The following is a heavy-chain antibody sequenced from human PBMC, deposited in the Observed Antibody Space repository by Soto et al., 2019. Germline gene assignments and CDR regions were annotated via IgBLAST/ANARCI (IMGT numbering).Heavy chain of an antibody. Sequence: SETLSLTCSVSGDSISRIDYYWTWIRQHPEKGLEWIGNIYFRGNTYYSPSLESRLTISVDTSKNQFSLKLTSVTAADTATYSCARRHEIGYSSGDYASAFDYWGLGTLVTAPQ. J-gene: IGHJ4*02. V-gene: IGHV4-31*03. CDR3: ARRHEIGYSSGDYASAFDY. CDR1: GDSISRIDYY. D-gene: IGHD6-19*01. CDR2: IYFRGNT.